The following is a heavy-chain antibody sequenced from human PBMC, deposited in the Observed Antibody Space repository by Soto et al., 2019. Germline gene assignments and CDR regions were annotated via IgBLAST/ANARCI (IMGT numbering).Heavy chain of an antibody. CDR2: IWYDGSNK. J-gene: IGHJ3*02. D-gene: IGHD3-3*01. V-gene: IGHV3-33*01. CDR1: GFTFSSYG. Sequence: GSLRLSCAASGFTFSSYGMHWVRQAPGKGLEWMAVIWYDGSNKYYADSVKGRFTISRDNSKNTLYLQMNSLRAEDTAVYYCSRGDQITIFGVVIRYAFDIWGQGTMVTVSS. CDR3: SRGDQITIFGVVIRYAFDI.